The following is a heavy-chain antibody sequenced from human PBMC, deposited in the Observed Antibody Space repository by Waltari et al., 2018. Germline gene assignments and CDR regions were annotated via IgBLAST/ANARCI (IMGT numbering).Heavy chain of an antibody. D-gene: IGHD1-26*01. J-gene: IGHJ4*02. Sequence: QVQLQESGPGLVKPSQTLSLTCTVPGGSISSGSYYWCWIRQPAGKGLEWIGRIYTSGSTSYNPSLQSRVTISVDTSKNQFSLKLSSVTAADTAVYYCARVTIVGATRGTVYWGQGTLVTVSS. CDR2: IYTSGST. V-gene: IGHV4-61*02. CDR3: ARVTIVGATRGTVY. CDR1: GGSISSGSYY.